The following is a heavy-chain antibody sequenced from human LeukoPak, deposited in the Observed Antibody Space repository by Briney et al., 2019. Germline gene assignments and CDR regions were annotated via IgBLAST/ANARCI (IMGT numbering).Heavy chain of an antibody. CDR3: ARGKWIQLWFDY. V-gene: IGHV3-48*01. Sequence: GGSLRLSCAASGFTFSSYSMNWVRQAPGKGLEWVSYISSSSSTICYADSVKGRFTISRDNAKNSLYLQMNSLRAEDTAVYYCARGKWIQLWFDYWGQGTLVTVSS. CDR1: GFTFSSYS. J-gene: IGHJ4*02. D-gene: IGHD5-18*01. CDR2: ISSSSSTI.